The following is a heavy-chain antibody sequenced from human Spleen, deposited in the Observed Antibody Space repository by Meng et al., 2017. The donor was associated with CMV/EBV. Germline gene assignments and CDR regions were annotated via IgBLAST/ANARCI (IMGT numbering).Heavy chain of an antibody. Sequence: ETLSLTCTVSGGSIISSSHYWNWVRQPPGKGLEWLAHIFSNDEKSYSTSLKSRLTISKDTSKSQVVLTVTNMDPVDTATYYRARSEALTSYALDVWGQGTTVTVSS. V-gene: IGHV2-26*01. CDR1: GGSIISSSHY. CDR2: IFSNDEK. D-gene: IGHD6-6*01. CDR3: ARSEALTSYALDV. J-gene: IGHJ6*02.